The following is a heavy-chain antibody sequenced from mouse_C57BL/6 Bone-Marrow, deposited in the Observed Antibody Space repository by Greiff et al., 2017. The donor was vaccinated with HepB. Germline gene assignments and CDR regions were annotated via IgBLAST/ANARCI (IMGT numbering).Heavy chain of an antibody. CDR1: GFTFSDYG. D-gene: IGHD2-3*01. J-gene: IGHJ4*01. Sequence: EVMLVESGGGLVKPGGSLKLSCAASGFTFSDYGMHWVRQAPEKGLEWVAYISSGSSTIYYADTVKGLFTISRGNAKNTLFLQMTSLRSEDTAMYYCARKDGYYYAMDYWGQGTSVTVSS. V-gene: IGHV5-17*01. CDR2: ISSGSSTI. CDR3: ARKDGYYYAMDY.